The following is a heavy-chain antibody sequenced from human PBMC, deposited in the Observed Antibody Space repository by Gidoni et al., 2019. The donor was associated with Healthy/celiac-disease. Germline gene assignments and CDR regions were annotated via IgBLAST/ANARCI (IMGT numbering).Heavy chain of an antibody. J-gene: IGHJ4*02. CDR2: IYYSGST. D-gene: IGHD6-13*01. Sequence: QLQLQESGPGLVKPSETLSLTCTVSGCSISSSSYYWGWIRQPPGKGLEWIGGIYYSGSTYYNPSLKSRVTISVDTSKNQFSLKLSSVTAADTAVYYCAEGRSSSWFYYWGQGTLVTVSS. CDR3: AEGRSSSWFYY. V-gene: IGHV4-39*01. CDR1: GCSISSSSYY.